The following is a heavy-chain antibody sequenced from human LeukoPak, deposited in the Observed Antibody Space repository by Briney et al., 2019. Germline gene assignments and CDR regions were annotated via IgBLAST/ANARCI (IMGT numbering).Heavy chain of an antibody. CDR2: IYYSGST. J-gene: IGHJ5*02. CDR3: ARGDTTVLGFDP. D-gene: IGHD1-1*01. Sequence: NPSQTLSLTCTVSGGSISSGDYYWSWIRQPPGKGLEWIGYIYYSGSTYYNPSLKSRVTISVDTSKNQFSLKLSSVTAADTAVYYCARGDTTVLGFDPWGQGTLVTVSS. V-gene: IGHV4-30-4*08. CDR1: GGSISSGDYY.